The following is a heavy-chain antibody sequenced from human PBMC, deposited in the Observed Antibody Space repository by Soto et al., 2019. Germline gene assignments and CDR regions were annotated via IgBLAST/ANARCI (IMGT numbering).Heavy chain of an antibody. J-gene: IGHJ4*02. V-gene: IGHV3-53*01. CDR1: GFIVSSNY. CDR2: IYSGGST. D-gene: IGHD3-16*01. Sequence: GGSLRLSCAASGFIVSSNYMGWVRQAPGKGLECVSVIYSGGSTDYADSVKGRFTISRDSSKNTLYLQMNSLRAEDTAMYYCARSWGYLDYWGQGTLVTVSS. CDR3: ARSWGYLDY.